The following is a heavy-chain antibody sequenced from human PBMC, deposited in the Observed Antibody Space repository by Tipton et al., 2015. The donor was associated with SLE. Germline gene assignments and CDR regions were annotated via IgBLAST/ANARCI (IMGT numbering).Heavy chain of an antibody. CDR1: GFTFSSYG. Sequence: SLRLSCAASGFTFSSYGMHWVRQAPGKGLEWVAVIWYDGSNKYYADSVKGRFTISRDNSKNTLYLQMNSLRAEDTAVYYCVKEVTAQGGYYMDVWGKGTTVAISS. J-gene: IGHJ6*03. V-gene: IGHV3-30*18. D-gene: IGHD5-18*01. CDR3: VKEVTAQGGYYMDV. CDR2: IWYDGSNK.